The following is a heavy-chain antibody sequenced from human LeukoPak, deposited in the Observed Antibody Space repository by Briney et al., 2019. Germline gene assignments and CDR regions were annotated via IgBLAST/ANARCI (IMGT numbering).Heavy chain of an antibody. V-gene: IGHV1-69*13. Sequence: SVKVSCKASGGTFSSYAISRVRQAPGQGLEWMGGIIPIFGTANYAQKFQGRVTITADESTSTAYMELSSLRSEDTAVYYCARVGGDIVVVPAAPWYFDYWGQGTLVTVSS. D-gene: IGHD2-2*01. J-gene: IGHJ4*02. CDR3: ARVGGDIVVVPAAPWYFDY. CDR1: GGTFSSYA. CDR2: IIPIFGTA.